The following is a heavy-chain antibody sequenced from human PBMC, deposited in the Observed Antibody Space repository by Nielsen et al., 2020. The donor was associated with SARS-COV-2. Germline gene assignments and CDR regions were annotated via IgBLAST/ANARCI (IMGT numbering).Heavy chain of an antibody. Sequence: SETLSLTCTVSGGSVTSADHHWTWIRQAPGKGLEWIGNIYYTGSANYNPSLSSRVTMSLNPSRSQFSLRLLSLTAADTAVYYCARGGNWNYFGSRWFDLWGQGTLVSVSS. D-gene: IGHD1-7*01. CDR2: IYYTGSA. CDR3: ARGGNWNYFGSRWFDL. J-gene: IGHJ5*02. CDR1: GGSVTSADHH. V-gene: IGHV4-61*08.